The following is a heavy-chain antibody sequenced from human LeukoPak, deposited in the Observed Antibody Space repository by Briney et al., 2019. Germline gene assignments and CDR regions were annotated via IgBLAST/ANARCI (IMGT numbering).Heavy chain of an antibody. D-gene: IGHD3-10*01. V-gene: IGHV4-38-2*02. Sequence: ASETLSLTCTVSGYSISSGHCWGWIRQPPGKGLEWIGSMYHSGSTYYNPPLKSRVTISEDTSKNQFSLKLRSVTAADTAVYYCARGAGVYYYYMDVWGKGTTVTVSS. CDR2: MYHSGST. CDR3: ARGAGVYYYYMDV. CDR1: GYSISSGHC. J-gene: IGHJ6*03.